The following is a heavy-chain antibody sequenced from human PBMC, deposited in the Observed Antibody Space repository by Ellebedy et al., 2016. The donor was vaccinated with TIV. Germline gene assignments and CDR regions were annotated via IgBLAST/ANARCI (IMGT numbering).Heavy chain of an antibody. J-gene: IGHJ6*02. Sequence: GESLKISCAASGFTVSSNYMSWVRQAPGKGLEWVSVIYSGGSTYYADSVKGRFTISRDNAKNSLYLQMNSLRAEDTAVYYCARDFIAVADLYYYGMDVWGQGTTVTVSS. CDR3: ARDFIAVADLYYYGMDV. CDR2: IYSGGST. V-gene: IGHV3-53*01. CDR1: GFTVSSNY. D-gene: IGHD6-19*01.